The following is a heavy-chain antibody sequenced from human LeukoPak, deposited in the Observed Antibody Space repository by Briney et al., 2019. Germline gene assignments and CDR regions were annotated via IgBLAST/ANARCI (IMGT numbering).Heavy chain of an antibody. CDR2: IDQSGTT. V-gene: IGHV4-34*01. CDR1: GGSFSGYY. D-gene: IGHD3-10*01. Sequence: SETLSLTXVVYGGSFSGYYWSWIRQPPGKGLEWIGEIDQSGTTNYNPSLKSRVTISIDTSKKQFSLTLTSMTAADTAVYYCARVPHYYFGYGYFDTRGPGTRVTVSS. J-gene: IGHJ4*02. CDR3: ARVPHYYFGYGYFDT.